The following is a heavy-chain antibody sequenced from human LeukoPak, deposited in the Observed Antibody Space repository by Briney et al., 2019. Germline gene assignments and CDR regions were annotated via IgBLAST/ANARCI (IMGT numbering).Heavy chain of an antibody. D-gene: IGHD5-18*01. V-gene: IGHV3-30*04. Sequence: QSGGSLRLSCAASGFTFSTYAMHWVRQAPGKGLEWVALISYDGSYKYYADSVKGRFTISRDNAKNSLYLQMNSLRAEDTAVYYCARDKRQLWFGYFDYWGQGTLVTVSS. CDR1: GFTFSTYA. J-gene: IGHJ4*02. CDR3: ARDKRQLWFGYFDY. CDR2: ISYDGSYK.